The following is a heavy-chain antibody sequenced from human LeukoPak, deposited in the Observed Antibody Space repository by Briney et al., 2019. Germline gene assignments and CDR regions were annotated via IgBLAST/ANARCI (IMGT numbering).Heavy chain of an antibody. CDR1: GFTFSSYA. J-gene: IGHJ4*02. Sequence: PGGSLRLSCAASGFTFSSYAMSWVRQAPGKGLEWVSAISGSGGSTYYADSVKGRFTISRDNSKNTLYLQMNSLRAEDTAVYYCAKGYIPRTMIVVANDYWGQGTLVTVSS. D-gene: IGHD3-22*01. CDR2: ISGSGGST. V-gene: IGHV3-23*01. CDR3: AKGYIPRTMIVVANDY.